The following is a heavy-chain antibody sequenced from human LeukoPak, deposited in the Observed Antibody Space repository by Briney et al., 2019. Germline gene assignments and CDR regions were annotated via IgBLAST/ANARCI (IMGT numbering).Heavy chain of an antibody. J-gene: IGHJ3*02. CDR2: IYSGGST. CDR1: GFTVSSNY. V-gene: IGHV3-53*01. CDR3: ARAPPNTFDAFDI. D-gene: IGHD5-18*01. Sequence: GRSLRLSCAASGFTVSSNYMSWVRQAPGKGLEWVSVIYSGGSTYYADSVKGRFTISRDNSKNTLYLQMNSLRAEDTAVYYCARAPPNTFDAFDIWGQGTMVTVSS.